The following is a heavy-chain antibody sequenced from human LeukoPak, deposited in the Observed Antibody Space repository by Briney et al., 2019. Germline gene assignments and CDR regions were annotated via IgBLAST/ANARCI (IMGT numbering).Heavy chain of an antibody. CDR1: GFTFSSYG. J-gene: IGHJ6*03. V-gene: IGHV3-30*02. CDR2: IRYDGSNK. D-gene: IGHD3-10*01. CDR3: ARDKPYYYGSGSYYRTYYYYYYMDV. Sequence: PGGSLRLSCAASGFTFSSYGMHWVRQAPGKGLEWVAFIRYDGSNKYYADSVKGRFTISRDNAKNSLYLQMNSLRAEDTAVYYCARDKPYYYGSGSYYRTYYYYYYMDVWGKGTTVTVSS.